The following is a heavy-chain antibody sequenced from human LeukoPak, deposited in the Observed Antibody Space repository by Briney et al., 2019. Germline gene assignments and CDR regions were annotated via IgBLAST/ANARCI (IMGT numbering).Heavy chain of an antibody. CDR2: IKQDGSEK. V-gene: IGHV3-7*01. D-gene: IGHD2-2*01. CDR1: GFTFSSYW. CDR3: ARDRLEYQPLLYVFDP. J-gene: IGHJ5*02. Sequence: GGSLRLSCAASGFTFSSYWMSWVRQAPGKGLEWVANIKQDGSEKYYVDSVKGRFTISRDNAKNSLYLQMNSLRAEDTAVYYCARDRLEYQPLLYVFDPWGQGTLVTVSS.